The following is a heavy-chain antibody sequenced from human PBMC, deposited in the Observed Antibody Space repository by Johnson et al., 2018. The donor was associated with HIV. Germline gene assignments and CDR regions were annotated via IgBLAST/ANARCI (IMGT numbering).Heavy chain of an antibody. CDR3: ARVRQQLVSDAFDI. Sequence: QVQLVESGGGVVQPGRSLRLSCAASGFTFSSYAMHWVRQAPGKGLEWMAVISYDGSNQYYADSVKGRFTISRDNAKNSLYLQMNSLRAEDTAVYYCARVRQQLVSDAFDIWGQGTMVTVSS. V-gene: IGHV3-30*04. CDR2: ISYDGSNQ. CDR1: GFTFSSYA. J-gene: IGHJ3*02. D-gene: IGHD6-13*01.